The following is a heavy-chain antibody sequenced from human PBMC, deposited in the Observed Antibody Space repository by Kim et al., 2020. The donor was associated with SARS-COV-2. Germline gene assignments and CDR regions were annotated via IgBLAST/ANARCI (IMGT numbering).Heavy chain of an antibody. V-gene: IGHV3-15*07. CDR1: GLTFSDAW. J-gene: IGHJ4*02. CDR3: AADRRRTGYYDSNGYY. CDR2: IKNKADGGTT. D-gene: IGHD3-22*01. Sequence: GGSLRLSCAASGLTFSDAWMNWVRQAPGKGLEWVGRIKNKADGGTTDYAAPVKGRFTISRDDSKSTLYLQMNSLKTADTAVYYCAADRRRTGYYDSNGYYWGQGILVTVSS.